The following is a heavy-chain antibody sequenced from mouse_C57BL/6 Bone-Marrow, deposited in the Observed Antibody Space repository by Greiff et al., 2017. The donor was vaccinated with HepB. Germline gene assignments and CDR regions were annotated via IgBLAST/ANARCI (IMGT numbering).Heavy chain of an antibody. CDR2: ISYDGSN. J-gene: IGHJ3*01. CDR1: GYSITSGYY. D-gene: IGHD1-1*01. V-gene: IGHV3-6*01. CDR3: ARTYYGSSPWFAY. Sequence: EVKLLESGPGLVKPSQSLSLTCSVTGYSITSGYYWNWIRQFPGNKLEWMGYISYDGSNNYNPSLKNRISITRDTSKNQFFLKLNSVTTEDTATYYCARTYYGSSPWFAYWGQGTLVTVSA.